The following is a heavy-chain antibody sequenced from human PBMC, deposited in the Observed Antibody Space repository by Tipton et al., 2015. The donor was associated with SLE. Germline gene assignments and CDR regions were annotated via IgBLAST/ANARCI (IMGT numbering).Heavy chain of an antibody. J-gene: IGHJ4*02. CDR3: ARGYDFWSGYIY. D-gene: IGHD3-3*01. CDR1: GFTFISYG. Sequence: QSGPEVKKPGASVQVSCKASGFTFISYGISWVRQAPGQGLQWMGRIIPTLGIANYAQQLQGRVTITADKSTSTAYMELSSLRSEDTAVYYCARGYDFWSGYIYWGQGTLVTVSS. CDR2: IIPTLGIA. V-gene: IGHV1-69*04.